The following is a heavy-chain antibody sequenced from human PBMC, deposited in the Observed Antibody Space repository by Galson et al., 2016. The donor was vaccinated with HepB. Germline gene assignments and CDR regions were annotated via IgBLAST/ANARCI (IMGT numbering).Heavy chain of an antibody. Sequence: SVKVSCKASGYRFTSNGISWVRQAPGQGLEWMGWISANSGNTKYARELQGRVTLTTETPMSTAYMDLTSLRSDDTAMYYCVTDVRYRFDTWGQGTLVLVSS. V-gene: IGHV1-18*01. D-gene: IGHD3-9*01. J-gene: IGHJ5*02. CDR1: GYRFTSNG. CDR2: ISANSGNT. CDR3: VTDVRYRFDT.